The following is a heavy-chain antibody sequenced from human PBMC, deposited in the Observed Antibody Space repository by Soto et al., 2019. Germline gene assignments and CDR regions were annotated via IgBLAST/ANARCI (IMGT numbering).Heavy chain of an antibody. CDR2: MHYSGST. CDR3: ARDHSEGHSSSSAHFDS. CDR1: GGSVTSNYYY. Sequence: SETLSLTCTVSGGSVTSNYYYWSWIRQSPGKGLEWIGYMHYSGSTNYNPSLKSRVTISVDTSKNQFSLKLSSVTAADTALYYCARDHSEGHSSSSAHFDSWGQGTLVTVSS. D-gene: IGHD6-6*01. J-gene: IGHJ4*02. V-gene: IGHV4-61*01.